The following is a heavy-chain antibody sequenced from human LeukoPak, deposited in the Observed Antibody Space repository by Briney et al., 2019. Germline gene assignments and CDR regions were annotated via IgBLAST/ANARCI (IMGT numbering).Heavy chain of an antibody. Sequence: ASVKVSCTASGYTFTSYGISWVRQAPGQGLEWMGWISAYNGNTNYAQKLHGRVTMTTHTSTSTGNMELRSLRSDDTGVYYCARDWKRGGYYFDYWGQGTLVTVSS. J-gene: IGHJ4*02. V-gene: IGHV1-18*01. CDR3: ARDWKRGGYYFDY. CDR2: ISAYNGNT. CDR1: GYTFTSYG. D-gene: IGHD1-1*01.